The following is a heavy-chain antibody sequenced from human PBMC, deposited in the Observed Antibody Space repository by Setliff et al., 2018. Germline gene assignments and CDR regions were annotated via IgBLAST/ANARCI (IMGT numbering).Heavy chain of an antibody. Sequence: SETLSLTCPVSGDSISSSGFYWGWIRQPPGKGLEWLGSMFYFGNTYYNPSLKRRVTISVDTSKSQFSLRLNSVTAADTAVFYCARVRNTQNGFFDYWSQGTLVTVSS. CDR3: ARVRNTQNGFFDY. D-gene: IGHD1-1*01. CDR1: GDSISSSGFY. J-gene: IGHJ4*02. CDR2: MFYFGNT. V-gene: IGHV4-39*01.